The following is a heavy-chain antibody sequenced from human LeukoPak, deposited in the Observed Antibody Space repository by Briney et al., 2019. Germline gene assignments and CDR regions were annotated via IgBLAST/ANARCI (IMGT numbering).Heavy chain of an antibody. CDR3: ARDMVVRSFYQGDAFDI. CDR1: GFTFSSYS. Sequence: PGGSLRLSCVASGFTFSSYSMNWVRQAPGKGLEWVSSISSSSSYIYYADSVKGRFTISRDNAKNSLYLQMNSLRAEDTAVYYCARDMVVRSFYQGDAFDIWGQGTMVTVSS. D-gene: IGHD2-21*01. V-gene: IGHV3-21*01. CDR2: ISSSSSYI. J-gene: IGHJ3*02.